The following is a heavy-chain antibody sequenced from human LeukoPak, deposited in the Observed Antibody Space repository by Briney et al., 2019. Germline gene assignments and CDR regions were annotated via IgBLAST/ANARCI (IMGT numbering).Heavy chain of an antibody. CDR3: ARSGAPGEAYYYYYMDV. CDR1: GYTFTSYA. D-gene: IGHD1-14*01. CDR2: INTNTGNP. Sequence: GASVKVSCKASGYTFTSYAMNWVRQAPGQGLEWMGWINTNTGNPTYAQGFTGRFVFSLDTSVSTAYLQISSLKAEDTAVYYCARSGAPGEAYYYYYMDVWGKGTTVTVSS. J-gene: IGHJ6*03. V-gene: IGHV7-4-1*02.